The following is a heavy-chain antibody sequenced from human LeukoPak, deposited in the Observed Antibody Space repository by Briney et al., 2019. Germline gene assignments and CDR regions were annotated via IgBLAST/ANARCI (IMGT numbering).Heavy chain of an antibody. Sequence: ASVKVSCKASGYTFTGYHMHWVRQAPGQGLEWMGWINPNSGGTNYAQKFQGWVTMTRDTSISTAYMELSRLRSDDTAVYYCARGDDILTGFDYWGQGTLVTVSS. J-gene: IGHJ4*02. CDR3: ARGDDILTGFDY. CDR1: GYTFTGYH. V-gene: IGHV1-2*04. CDR2: INPNSGGT. D-gene: IGHD3-9*01.